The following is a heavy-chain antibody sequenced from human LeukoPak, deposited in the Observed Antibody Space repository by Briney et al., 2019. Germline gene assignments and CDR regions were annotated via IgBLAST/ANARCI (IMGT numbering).Heavy chain of an antibody. J-gene: IGHJ4*02. Sequence: ASVKVSFKASGYTFTSYDINWVRQATGQGLEWMGWMNPNSGNTGYAQKFQGRVTITRNTSISTAYMEMSSLRSEDTAVYYCARGRHRAARYYFDYWGQGTLATVSS. CDR2: MNPNSGNT. CDR3: ARGRHRAARYYFDY. D-gene: IGHD6-6*01. V-gene: IGHV1-8*03. CDR1: GYTFTSYD.